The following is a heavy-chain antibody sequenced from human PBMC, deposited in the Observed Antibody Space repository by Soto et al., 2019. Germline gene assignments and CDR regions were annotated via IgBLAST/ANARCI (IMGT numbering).Heavy chain of an antibody. Sequence: GGSLRLSCAASGFSFSTYGMQWVRQAPGKGLEWVAEIWYDGSNDFYSDSVKGRFTISRDNAKNTLFLQMNSLRAEDTAMYYCGRGYNYADYWGQGNQVTVSS. V-gene: IGHV3-33*01. CDR3: GRGYNYADY. CDR1: GFSFSTYG. J-gene: IGHJ4*02. D-gene: IGHD5-18*01. CDR2: IWYDGSND.